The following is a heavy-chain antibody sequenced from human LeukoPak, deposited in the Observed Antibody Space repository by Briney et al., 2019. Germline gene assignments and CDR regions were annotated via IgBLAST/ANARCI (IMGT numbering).Heavy chain of an antibody. J-gene: IGHJ4*02. V-gene: IGHV3-21*01. CDR3: ARDKSLAVAGTIFDY. CDR1: VFTFSRYS. CDR2: ISSCSSNT. Sequence: GGSLRLSCAPSVFTFSRYSMNCVREAPGGGLECGSSISSCSSNTYYAPSVKGRFTISRDNAKNSLYLQMSSLTAEDTAVYYCARDKSLAVAGTIFDYWGQGTLVTVSS. D-gene: IGHD6-19*01.